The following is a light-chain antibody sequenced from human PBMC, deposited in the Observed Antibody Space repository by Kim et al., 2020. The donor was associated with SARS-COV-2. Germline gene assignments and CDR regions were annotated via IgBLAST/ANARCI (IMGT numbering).Light chain of an antibody. Sequence: GRPITMSCAGTESDFGGYNYVSWYQQHPGKAPKLMIYDVRDRPPGVSSHFSGSKSGNTASLTISGVQAEDEADYYCSSNTSSNTWVFGGGTQLTVL. J-gene: IGLJ3*02. CDR2: DVR. CDR3: SSNTSSNTWV. CDR1: ESDFGGYNY. V-gene: IGLV2-14*03.